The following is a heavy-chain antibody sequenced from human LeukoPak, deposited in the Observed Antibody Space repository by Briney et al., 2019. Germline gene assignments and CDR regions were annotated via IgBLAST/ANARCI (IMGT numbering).Heavy chain of an antibody. J-gene: IGHJ4*02. CDR1: GFTFSSYS. CDR2: ISSSSSST. V-gene: IGHV3-48*01. Sequence: GGSLRLSCAASGFTFSSYSMNWVRQAPGKGLEWVSYISSSSSSTYYADSVKGRFTISRDNANNSLYLQMNNLRAEDTAVYYCARAPATNAWRCMDYWGQGTLVTVSS. CDR3: ARAPATNAWRCMDY. D-gene: IGHD2-8*02.